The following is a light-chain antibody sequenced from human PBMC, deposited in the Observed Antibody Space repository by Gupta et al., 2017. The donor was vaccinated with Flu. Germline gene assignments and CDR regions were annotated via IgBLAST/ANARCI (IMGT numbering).Light chain of an antibody. V-gene: IGKV1-8*01. CDR3: QQYYSYPYT. J-gene: IGKJ3*01. CDR2: AAS. CDR1: QGISSY. Sequence: ALRMTQSPSFFSASTGDRVTITCRASQGISSYLAWYQQKPGKAPKLLIYAASTLQSGVPSRFSGSGSGTDFTLTISCLQSEDFATYYCQQYYSYPYTFGPGTKVDIK.